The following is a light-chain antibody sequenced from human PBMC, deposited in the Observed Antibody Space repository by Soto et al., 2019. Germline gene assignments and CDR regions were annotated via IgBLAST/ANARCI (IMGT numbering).Light chain of an antibody. J-gene: IGLJ1*01. V-gene: IGLV2-14*01. CDR2: DVT. CDR1: SSDVGGFEY. CDR3: GSITRSSTSV. Sequence: QSVLGQPASVSGSPGQSITISCTGTSSDVGGFEYVSWYQHQPGKAPKLIIYDVTKRPSGVSNRFSGSKSGNTASLTISGLQAEDEGDYYCGSITRSSTSVFGTGTKVTVL.